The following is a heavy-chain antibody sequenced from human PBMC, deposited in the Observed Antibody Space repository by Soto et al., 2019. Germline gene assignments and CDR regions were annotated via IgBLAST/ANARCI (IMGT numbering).Heavy chain of an antibody. CDR2: IKSKTDGGTT. J-gene: IGHJ6*03. CDR1: GFTFSNAW. V-gene: IGHV3-15*01. Sequence: GGSLRLSCAASGFTFSNAWMSWVRQAPGKGLEWVGRIKSKTDGGTTDYAAPVKGRFTISRDDSKNTQYLQMNSLKTEDTAVYYCTTLMEDYYMDVWGKGTTVTVSS. D-gene: IGHD2-8*01. CDR3: TTLMEDYYMDV.